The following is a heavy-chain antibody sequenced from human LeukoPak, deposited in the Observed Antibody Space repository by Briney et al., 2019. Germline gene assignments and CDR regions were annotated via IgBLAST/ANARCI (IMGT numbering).Heavy chain of an antibody. J-gene: IGHJ5*02. V-gene: IGHV1-46*01. CDR3: ARDYSGEWEQLTGWWFDP. CDR1: GYTFGTHW. Sequence: ASVKVSCKASGYTFGTHWMHWVRQAPGQGLEWMGIINPSGDFRSYAQKFQGRVTVTRDMSTRTVYMELTDLEPEDTAVYYCARDYSGEWEQLTGWWFDPWGQGTLVIVSS. D-gene: IGHD1-26*01. CDR2: INPSGDFR.